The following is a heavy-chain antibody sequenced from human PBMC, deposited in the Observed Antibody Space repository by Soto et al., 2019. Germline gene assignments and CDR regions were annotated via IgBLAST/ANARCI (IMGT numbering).Heavy chain of an antibody. CDR1: GYTFNRHD. CDR2: MNPNSGNT. CDR3: AREGLYGSIQDNTFDI. Sequence: QVQLVQSGAEVKRSEASVRISCKASGYTFNRHDINWVRQATGQGPEWIGWMNPNSGNTGYAQKFQGRVTMTRDSSITTAYMDLSSLTSEDTPIYYCAREGLYGSIQDNTFDIWGQGTTVSVSS. J-gene: IGHJ3*02. D-gene: IGHD6-19*01. V-gene: IGHV1-8*01.